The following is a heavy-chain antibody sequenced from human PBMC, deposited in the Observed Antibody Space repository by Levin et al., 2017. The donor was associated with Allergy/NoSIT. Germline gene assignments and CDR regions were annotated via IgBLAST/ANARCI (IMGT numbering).Heavy chain of an antibody. Sequence: GESLKISCKGSGYSFTSYWISWVRQMPGKGLEWMGRIDPSDSYTNYSPSFQGHVTISADKSISTAYLQWSSLKASDTAMYYCARLPSRDFWSGYHYYYYMDVWGKGTTVTVSS. CDR1: GYSFTSYW. V-gene: IGHV5-10-1*01. CDR3: ARLPSRDFWSGYHYYYYMDV. D-gene: IGHD3-3*01. CDR2: IDPSDSYT. J-gene: IGHJ6*03.